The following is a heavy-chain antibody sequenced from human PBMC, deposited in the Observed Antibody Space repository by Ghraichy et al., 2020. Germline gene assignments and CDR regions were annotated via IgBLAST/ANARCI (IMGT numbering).Heavy chain of an antibody. CDR3: AKLKWTDWYFDL. J-gene: IGHJ2*01. V-gene: IGHV3-23*01. CDR2: VSSSGVST. CDR1: GFTFNIHA. Sequence: GGSLRLSCAGSGFTFNIHAMSWVRQAPGKGLEWVAGVSSSGVSTYYADSVKGRFTISRDNSEDTLYLQMHSLRAEDTAVYYCAKLKWTDWYFDLWGRGTQVTVSS. D-gene: IGHD1-26*01.